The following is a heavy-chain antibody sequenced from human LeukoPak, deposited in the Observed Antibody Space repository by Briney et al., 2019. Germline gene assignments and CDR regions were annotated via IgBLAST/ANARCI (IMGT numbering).Heavy chain of an antibody. CDR2: VFNGGST. Sequence: SETLSLTCTVSGGPINSHYWSWIRQPPGKGLEWIGYVFNGGSTNYNPSLKSRVTMSVDTSRDQFSLRLTSVTAADTAIYYCATRPAGSTWYGVFDYWSQGTLVTVSS. J-gene: IGHJ4*02. CDR1: GGPINSHY. CDR3: ATRPAGSTWYGVFDY. D-gene: IGHD6-13*01. V-gene: IGHV4-59*11.